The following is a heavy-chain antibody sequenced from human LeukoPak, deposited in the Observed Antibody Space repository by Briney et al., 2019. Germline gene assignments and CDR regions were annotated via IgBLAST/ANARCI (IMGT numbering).Heavy chain of an antibody. J-gene: IGHJ5*01. Sequence: SETLSLTCTVSAASFISSSHHWGWIRQSPGKGLEWFGTVYYGRTTYYNPSLDGRVTISLDTSANHFSLQLNSVTAADTAVYYCVRHDGRGGATMGAFDSWGQGSLVTVSS. V-gene: IGHV4-39*01. D-gene: IGHD5-12*01. CDR2: VYYGRTT. CDR1: AASFISSSHH. CDR3: VRHDGRGGATMGAFDS.